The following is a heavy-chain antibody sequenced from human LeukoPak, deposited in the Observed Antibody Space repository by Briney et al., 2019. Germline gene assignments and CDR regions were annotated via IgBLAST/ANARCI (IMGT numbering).Heavy chain of an antibody. V-gene: IGHV3-33*06. CDR1: GFTFSSYG. CDR3: AKEARRGYSYGRLDFDY. CDR2: IWYDGSNK. J-gene: IGHJ4*02. D-gene: IGHD5-18*01. Sequence: GGSLRLSCAASGFTFSSYGMHWVRQAPGKGLEWVAVIWYDGSNKYYADSAKGRFTISRDNSKNTLYLQMNSLRAEDTAVYYCAKEARRGYSYGRLDFDYWGQGTLVTVSS.